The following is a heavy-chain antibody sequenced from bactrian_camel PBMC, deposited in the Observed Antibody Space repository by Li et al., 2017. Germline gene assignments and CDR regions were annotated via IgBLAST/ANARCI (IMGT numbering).Heavy chain of an antibody. J-gene: IGHJ4*01. CDR1: GNTYTTCT. V-gene: IGHV3S53*01. Sequence: VQLVESGGGLVQPGGSLRLSCAASGNTYTTCTMGWYHQTHGEKRELVANIGSDGETEYHDSVKGRFTISQDITNKTVHLQMNSLKPEDTATYFCYTRFPVESVSFFACSGRLYWGQGTQVTVS. CDR2: IGSDGET. CDR3: YTRFPVESVSFFACSGRLY. D-gene: IGHD2*01.